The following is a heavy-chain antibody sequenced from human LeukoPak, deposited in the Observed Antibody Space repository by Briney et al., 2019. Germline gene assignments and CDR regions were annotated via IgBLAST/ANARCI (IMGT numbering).Heavy chain of an antibody. CDR2: AYHSGST. CDR3: ARDKKGSSCYDF. V-gene: IGHV4-59*01. CDR1: GDATSGYY. D-gene: IGHD2-2*01. Sequence: SETLSLTCAVSGDATSGYYWSWIRQPPGKGLEWIGFAYHSGSTTRNPSLESRVTISVDTSTNQFSLRLSSVTAADTAVYYCARDKKGSSCYDFWGQGTLVTVSS. J-gene: IGHJ4*02.